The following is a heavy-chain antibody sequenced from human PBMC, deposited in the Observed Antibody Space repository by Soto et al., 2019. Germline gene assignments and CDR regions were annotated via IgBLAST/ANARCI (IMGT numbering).Heavy chain of an antibody. CDR3: WGGHYFSHY. J-gene: IGHJ4*02. D-gene: IGHD3-22*01. CDR1: GFTFSSYG. V-gene: IGHV3-30*03. Sequence: VQLVESGGGVVQPGRSLRLSCAASGFTFSSYGMHWVRQAPGKGLEWVALISNDGSNKYYVDSVKGRFTISRDNSKNTLYLQMNSLRAEDTAVYYCWGGHYFSHYWGQGTLITVSS. CDR2: ISNDGSNK.